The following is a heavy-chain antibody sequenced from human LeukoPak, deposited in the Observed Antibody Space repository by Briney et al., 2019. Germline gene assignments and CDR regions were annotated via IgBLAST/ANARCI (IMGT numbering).Heavy chain of an antibody. J-gene: IGHJ4*02. CDR3: ARGRSGYYDSSGYYY. V-gene: IGHV4-34*01. D-gene: IGHD3-22*01. CDR1: GGSISGYY. CDR2: INHSGST. Sequence: TSETLSLTCTVSGGSISGYYWSWIRQPPGKGLEWIGEINHSGSTNYNPSPKSRVTISVDTSKNQFSLKLSSVTAADTAVYYCARGRSGYYDSSGYYYWGQGTLVTVSS.